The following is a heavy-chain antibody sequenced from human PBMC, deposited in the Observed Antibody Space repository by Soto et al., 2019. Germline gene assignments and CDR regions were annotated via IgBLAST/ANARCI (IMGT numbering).Heavy chain of an antibody. CDR1: GFIFNEYG. D-gene: IGHD2-15*01. CDR2: IWYDGSNK. Sequence: GGSLRLSCAASGFIFNEYGMHWVRQAPGKGLEWVAVIWYDGSNKYYADSVRRRFTFSRDNSRNTISLQMNSLRVEDTAMYYCARWGCSGSNCNLNQRSFDLWGQGTLVTVSS. V-gene: IGHV3-33*01. J-gene: IGHJ4*02. CDR3: ARWGCSGSNCNLNQRSFDL.